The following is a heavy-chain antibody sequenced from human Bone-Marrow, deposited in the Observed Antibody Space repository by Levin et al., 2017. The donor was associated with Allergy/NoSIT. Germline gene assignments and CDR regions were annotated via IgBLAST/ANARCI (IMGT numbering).Heavy chain of an antibody. J-gene: IGHJ4*02. CDR2: ISWNSGSI. CDR1: GFTFDDYA. D-gene: IGHD6-19*01. Sequence: LTCAASGFTFDDYAMHWVRQAPGKGLEWVSGISWNSGSIGYADSVKGRFTISRDNAKNSLYLQMNSLRAEDTALYYCAILAVAGPLYYFDYWGQGTLVTVSS. V-gene: IGHV3-9*01. CDR3: AILAVAGPLYYFDY.